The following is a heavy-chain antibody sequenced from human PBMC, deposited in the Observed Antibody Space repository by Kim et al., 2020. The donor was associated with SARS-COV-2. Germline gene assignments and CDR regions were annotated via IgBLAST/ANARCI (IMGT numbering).Heavy chain of an antibody. CDR3: ARAFEVGPDIVVVPAAMPHSLTWFDP. D-gene: IGHD2-2*01. CDR2: IYYSGST. J-gene: IGHJ5*02. Sequence: SETLSLTCTVSGGSISSGGYYWSWIRQHPGKGLEWIGYIYYSGSTYYNPSLKSRVTISVDTSKNQFSLKLSSVTAADTAVYYCARAFEVGPDIVVVPAAMPHSLTWFDPWGQGTLVTVSS. V-gene: IGHV4-31*03. CDR1: GGSISSGGYY.